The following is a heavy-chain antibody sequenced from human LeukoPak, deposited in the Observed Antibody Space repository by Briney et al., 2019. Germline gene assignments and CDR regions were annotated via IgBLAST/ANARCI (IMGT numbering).Heavy chain of an antibody. CDR2: IYYSGST. CDR1: GGSISSYY. CDR3: ARGPDNWNFVFDY. J-gene: IGHJ4*02. V-gene: IGHV4-59*01. D-gene: IGHD1-7*01. Sequence: PSETLSLTCTVSGGSISSYYWSWIRQPPGKGLEWIGYIYYSGSTNYNPSLKSRVTISVDTSKNHFSLKLRSATAADTAVYYCARGPDNWNFVFDYWGQGTLVTVFS.